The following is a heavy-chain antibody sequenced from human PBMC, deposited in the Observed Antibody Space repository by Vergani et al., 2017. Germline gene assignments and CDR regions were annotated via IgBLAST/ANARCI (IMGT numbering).Heavy chain of an antibody. CDR2: IYTSGST. D-gene: IGHD3-9*01. Sequence: QVQLQESGPGLVKPSETLSLTCTVSGGSISSYYWSWIRQPPGKGLEWIGYIYTSGSTNYNPSLKSRVTISVDTSKNQFSLKLSSVTAADTAVYYCARDPTGYGWGSIGVDVWGQGTTVTVSS. CDR3: ARDPTGYGWGSIGVDV. CDR1: GGSISSYY. V-gene: IGHV4-59*01. J-gene: IGHJ6*02.